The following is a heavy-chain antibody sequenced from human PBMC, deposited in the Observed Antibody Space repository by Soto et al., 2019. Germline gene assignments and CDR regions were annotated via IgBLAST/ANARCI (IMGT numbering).Heavy chain of an antibody. Sequence: PWETLSLTCSVSGGSINYYYWSWIRQPPGKGLEWIGYVFSSGSTGYSPSLKSRVTMSVDTSRNQFSLNLKSVTPADTAVYFCARDSHYFDSWGQGTLVTVSS. V-gene: IGHV4-59*01. CDR3: ARDSHYFDS. J-gene: IGHJ4*02. CDR1: GGSINYYY. CDR2: VFSSGST.